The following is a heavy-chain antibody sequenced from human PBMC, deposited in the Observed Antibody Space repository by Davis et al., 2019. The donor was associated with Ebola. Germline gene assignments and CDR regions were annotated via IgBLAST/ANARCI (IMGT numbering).Heavy chain of an antibody. J-gene: IGHJ4*02. Sequence: GESLKISCAASGFTFSSYAMSWVRQAPGKGLEWVSAISGSGGSTYYADSVKGRFTISRDNSKNTLYLQMNSLRAEDTALYYCAKGRLRFLEWLTDYWGQGTLVTVSS. CDR3: AKGRLRFLEWLTDY. V-gene: IGHV3-23*01. CDR1: GFTFSSYA. CDR2: ISGSGGST. D-gene: IGHD3-3*01.